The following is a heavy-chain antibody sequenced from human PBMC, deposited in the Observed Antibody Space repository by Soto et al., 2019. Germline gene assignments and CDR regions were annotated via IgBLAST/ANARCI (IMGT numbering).Heavy chain of an antibody. CDR3: AHRDTTGTTTYFDS. Sequence: QITLKEAGPTLVKPTEPLTLTCTFSGFSFTTTRMGVGWTRQPPGNALEWLAIIYWDGESRYNPLLRRRLTLTEDTSKNQVVLTMTNMDHKDTATYYCAHRDTTGTTTYFDSWGQGIPVTVAS. CDR2: IYWDGES. V-gene: IGHV2-5*02. CDR1: GFSFTTTRMG. J-gene: IGHJ4*02. D-gene: IGHD1-1*01.